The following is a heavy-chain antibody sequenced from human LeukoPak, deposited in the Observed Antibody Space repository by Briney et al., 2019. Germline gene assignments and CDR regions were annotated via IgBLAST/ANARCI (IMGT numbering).Heavy chain of an antibody. Sequence: ASVKVSCKASGYTFTSYSINWVRRAPGQGLEWMGWISAYNGNTNYAQKFQGRVTTTTDTSTSTAYMELTSLRSDDTAVYYCARDRVTMIVVVGLSNAFDIWGQGTMVTVSS. CDR3: ARDRVTMIVVVGLSNAFDI. CDR1: GYTFTSYS. V-gene: IGHV1-18*04. CDR2: ISAYNGNT. D-gene: IGHD3-22*01. J-gene: IGHJ3*02.